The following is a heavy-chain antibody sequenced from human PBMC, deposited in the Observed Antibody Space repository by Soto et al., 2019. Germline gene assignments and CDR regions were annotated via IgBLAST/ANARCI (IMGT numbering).Heavy chain of an antibody. CDR1: GYTFTSYD. D-gene: IGHD3-10*01. Sequence: QEQLVQSGAEVKKPGASVKVSCKASGYTFTSYDINWVRQATGQGLEWMGWMNPDSGNTGYAQKFQGRVTMTRDTSLNTAYWELSSLRSEDTAVYYCARWAVRGVITPWGQGTTVTVSS. V-gene: IGHV1-8*01. CDR2: MNPDSGNT. J-gene: IGHJ6*02. CDR3: ARWAVRGVITP.